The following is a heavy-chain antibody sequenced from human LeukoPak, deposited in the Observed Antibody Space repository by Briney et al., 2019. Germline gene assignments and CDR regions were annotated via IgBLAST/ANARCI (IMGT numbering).Heavy chain of an antibody. CDR1: GFTFSGYH. D-gene: IGHD4-17*01. Sequence: GGSLRLSCAASGFTFSGYHMNWIRQAPGKGLEWVSSINNGGSSTYYADSVKGRFTISRDNTKKSVYLEMNSLRDEDTAVYYCARGFSTVDCWGQGTPVTVSS. CDR3: ARGFSTVDC. J-gene: IGHJ4*02. CDR2: INNGGSST. V-gene: IGHV3-11*01.